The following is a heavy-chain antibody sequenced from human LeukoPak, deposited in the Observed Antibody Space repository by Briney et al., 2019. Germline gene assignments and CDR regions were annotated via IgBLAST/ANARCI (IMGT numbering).Heavy chain of an antibody. Sequence: GGSLRLSCEASGFTFTTYWMTWVRQAPGKGLEWVANIKQDGSEKYSVDSVKGRFTISRDNAKNSLYLQMNSLRVEDTALYYCARDRHPFGGTYYRDFWGQGTLVTVSS. J-gene: IGHJ4*02. D-gene: IGHD3-16*01. CDR1: GFTFTTYW. CDR2: IKQDGSEK. CDR3: ARDRHPFGGTYYRDF. V-gene: IGHV3-7*04.